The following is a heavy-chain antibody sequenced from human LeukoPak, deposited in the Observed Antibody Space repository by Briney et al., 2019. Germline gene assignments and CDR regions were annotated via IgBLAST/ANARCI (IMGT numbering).Heavy chain of an antibody. Sequence: PGGSLRLSCAASGFTFDDYAIYWVRQAPGKGLEWVCLISGDGGGTTYYADSLKGRFTISRDNAKNSLYLQMNSLTAEDTADYYCARDLGDYVGYDAFDIWGQGTRVTVSS. D-gene: IGHD4-17*01. CDR2: ISGDGGGTT. CDR3: ARDLGDYVGYDAFDI. CDR1: GFTFDDYA. J-gene: IGHJ3*02. V-gene: IGHV3-43*02.